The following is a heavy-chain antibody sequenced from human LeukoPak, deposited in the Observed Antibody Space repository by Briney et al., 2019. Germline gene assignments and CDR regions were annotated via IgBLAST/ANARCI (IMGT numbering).Heavy chain of an antibody. D-gene: IGHD5-18*01. V-gene: IGHV4-61*02. J-gene: IGHJ4*02. CDR1: GGSISSGSYY. Sequence: PSQTLSLTCTVSGGSISSGSYYWSWIRQPAGKGLEWIGRIYTSGSTNYNPSLKSRVTISVDTSKNQFSLKLSSVTAADTAVYYCARDVYRGSSYGTIDYWGQGTLVTVSS. CDR2: IYTSGST. CDR3: ARDVYRGSSYGTIDY.